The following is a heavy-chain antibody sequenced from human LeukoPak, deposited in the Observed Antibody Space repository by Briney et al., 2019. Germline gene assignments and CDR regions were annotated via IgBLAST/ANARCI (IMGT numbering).Heavy chain of an antibody. V-gene: IGHV3-23*01. D-gene: IGHD4-17*01. CDR1: GLTFSNYA. J-gene: IGHJ3*02. CDR3: SKDPNGDYVGAFDM. Sequence: GGSLRLSCVASGLTFSNYAMTWVRQTPGEGLEWVSSISGSGDGTSYADSVKGRFTLSRDNSKNTLFLHMDSLRADDTAVYYCSKDPNGDYVGAFDMWGPGTMVTVSS. CDR2: ISGSGDGT.